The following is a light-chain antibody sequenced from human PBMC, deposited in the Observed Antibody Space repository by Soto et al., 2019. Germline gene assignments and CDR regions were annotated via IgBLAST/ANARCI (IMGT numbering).Light chain of an antibody. CDR2: GAS. Sequence: EIVLTQSPGTLSLSPGERATLSCRASQSVSSSYLAWYQQKPGQAPRLLIYGASSRATGIPDRFSGSGSGPDITLTISRLEPEDVAVYYCQQYDSSPLTFGGGTKVEIK. J-gene: IGKJ4*01. CDR3: QQYDSSPLT. CDR1: QSVSSSY. V-gene: IGKV3-20*01.